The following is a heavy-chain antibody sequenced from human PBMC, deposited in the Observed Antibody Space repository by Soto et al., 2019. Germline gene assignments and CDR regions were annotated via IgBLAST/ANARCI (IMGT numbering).Heavy chain of an antibody. J-gene: IGHJ4*02. D-gene: IGHD3-22*01. CDR3: VKYEYDSSGHEDEH. CDR1: GYSIDRGYY. Sequence: PSETLSLTCSVSGYSIDRGYYWGWIRQAPERGLEWIGSVSRRGATSYTPSLKSRAIISLDTSNNQFTLRLTPVTVADTATYYCVKYEYDSSGHEDEHWGQGTLVTVSS. V-gene: IGHV4-38-2*02. CDR2: VSRRGAT.